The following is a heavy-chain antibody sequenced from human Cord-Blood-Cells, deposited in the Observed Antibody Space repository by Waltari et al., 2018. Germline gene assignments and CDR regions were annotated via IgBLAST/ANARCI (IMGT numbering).Heavy chain of an antibody. CDR3: ARGGKGDAFDI. CDR2: IYHSGST. CDR1: GYSISSGYS. V-gene: IGHV4-38-2*02. Sequence: QVQLQESGPGLVKPSETLSLTCTVSGYSISSGYSWGWIRQPPGKGLEWIGSIYHSGSTYYNPSLKSRVTISVDTSKNQFSLKLSSVTAADTAVYYCARGGKGDAFDIWGQGTMVTVSS. J-gene: IGHJ3*02. D-gene: IGHD3-16*01.